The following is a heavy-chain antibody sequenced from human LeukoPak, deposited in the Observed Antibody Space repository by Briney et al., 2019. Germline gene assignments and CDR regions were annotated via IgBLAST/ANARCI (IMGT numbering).Heavy chain of an antibody. CDR3: AKDLGVVVPAASY. CDR1: GFTFSSYG. Sequence: GSLRLSCAASGFTFSSYGRHWVRQAPGKGLEGLAVISYDGSNKYYADSVKGRFTNSRDNSNKTMYLQMNNLRAEDTAVYYCAKDLGVVVPAASYWGQGTTVTVSS. J-gene: IGHJ4*02. D-gene: IGHD2-2*01. V-gene: IGHV3-30*18. CDR2: ISYDGSNK.